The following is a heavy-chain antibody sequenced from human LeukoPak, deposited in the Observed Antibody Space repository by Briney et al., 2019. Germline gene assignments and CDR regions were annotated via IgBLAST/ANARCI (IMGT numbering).Heavy chain of an antibody. Sequence: GGSLRLSCAASGFNFSSYAMTWVRQAPGKGLEWLSVISVSGDRTYYADSVKGRFAISRDNSKNTLYLQMNSLRAEDTAVYYCAKDGYSGSYSYMDVWGKGTTVTVSS. D-gene: IGHD1-26*01. V-gene: IGHV3-23*01. J-gene: IGHJ6*03. CDR1: GFNFSSYA. CDR2: ISVSGDRT. CDR3: AKDGYSGSYSYMDV.